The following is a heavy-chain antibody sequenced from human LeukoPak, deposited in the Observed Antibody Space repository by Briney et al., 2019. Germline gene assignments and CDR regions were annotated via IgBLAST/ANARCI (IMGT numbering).Heavy chain of an antibody. V-gene: IGHV4-34*01. CDR2: INHSGST. J-gene: IGHJ6*04. CDR3: ARGRRITMVRGVRGGLDV. CDR1: GGSFSGYY. D-gene: IGHD3-10*01. Sequence: SETLSLTCAVYGGSFSGYYWSWIRQPPGKGLEWIGEINHSGSTNYNPPLKSRVTISVDTSKNQFSLKLSSVTAADTAVYYCARGRRITMVRGVRGGLDVWGKGTTVTVSS.